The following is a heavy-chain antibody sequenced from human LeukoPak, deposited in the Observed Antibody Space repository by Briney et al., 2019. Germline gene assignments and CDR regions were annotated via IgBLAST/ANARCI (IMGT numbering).Heavy chain of an antibody. Sequence: ASVKVSCKVSGYTLTELSIHWVRQAPGEGLDWMGGFDPEDSEPIYAEKFHDRVTMTEDTSTDTAYLELSRLTSEDTAVYYCATEGQWLLLHYFDSWGQGTLVTVSS. CDR2: FDPEDSEP. CDR3: ATEGQWLLLHYFDS. CDR1: GYTLTELS. D-gene: IGHD6-19*01. J-gene: IGHJ4*02. V-gene: IGHV1-24*01.